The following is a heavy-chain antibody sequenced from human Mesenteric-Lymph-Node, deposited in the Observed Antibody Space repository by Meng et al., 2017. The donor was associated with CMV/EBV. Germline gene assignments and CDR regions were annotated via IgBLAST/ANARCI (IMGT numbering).Heavy chain of an antibody. CDR1: FTSYD. Sequence: FTSYDMNWVRQAPGQGLEWMGWINTNTGNPTYAQGFTGRFVFSLDTSVSTAYLQISSLKAEDTAVYYCARYYYYRSGSYYKKGIDYWGQGTLVTVSS. CDR2: INTNTGNP. CDR3: ARYYYYRSGSYYKKGIDY. J-gene: IGHJ4*02. D-gene: IGHD3-10*01. V-gene: IGHV7-4-1*02.